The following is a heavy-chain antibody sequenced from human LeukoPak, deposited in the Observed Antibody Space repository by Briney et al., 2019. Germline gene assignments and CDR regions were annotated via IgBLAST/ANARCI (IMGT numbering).Heavy chain of an antibody. CDR2: ISYIGNT. CDR1: VGSISNYY. CDR3: ARAKGYTYGRDFYFYYGMDV. D-gene: IGHD5-18*01. J-gene: IGHJ6*02. Sequence: SETLSLTCTVSVGSISNYYWSWIRQPPGKGLEWIGYISYIGNTNYSPSLKSRVTISIDTSENQLSLKLSSVTAADTAVYYCARAKGYTYGRDFYFYYGMDVWGQGTTVTVSS. V-gene: IGHV4-59*13.